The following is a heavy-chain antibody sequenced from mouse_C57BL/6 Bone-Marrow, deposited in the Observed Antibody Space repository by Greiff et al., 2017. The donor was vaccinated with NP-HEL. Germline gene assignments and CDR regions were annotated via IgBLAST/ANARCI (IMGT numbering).Heavy chain of an antibody. CDR1: EYAFPSHD. V-gene: IGHV5-2*01. CDR2: INSDGGST. CDR3: ARHGRNYGAMDY. D-gene: IGHD2-1*01. Sequence: DVMLVESGGGLVQPGESLKLSCESNEYAFPSHDMSWVRKTPEKRLELVAAINSDGGSTYYPDTMERRFIISRDNTKKTLYLLMSSLRSEDTALDYCARHGRNYGAMDYWGQGTSVTVSS. J-gene: IGHJ4*01.